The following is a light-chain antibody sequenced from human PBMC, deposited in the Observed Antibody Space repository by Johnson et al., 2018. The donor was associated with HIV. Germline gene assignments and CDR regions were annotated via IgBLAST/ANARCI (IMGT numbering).Light chain of an antibody. CDR1: SSNIGNNY. J-gene: IGLJ1*01. CDR2: ENN. V-gene: IGLV1-51*02. Sequence: QSVLTQPPSVSAAPGQKVTISCSGSSSNIGNNYVSWYQHLPGTAPKLLIYENNKRPSGIPDRFSGSKSGTSATLGITGLQTGDEADYYCGTWDSSLSAGVFGTGTTVIVL. CDR3: GTWDSSLSAGV.